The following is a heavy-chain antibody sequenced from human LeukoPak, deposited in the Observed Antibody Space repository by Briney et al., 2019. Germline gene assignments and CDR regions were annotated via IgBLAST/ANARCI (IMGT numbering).Heavy chain of an antibody. J-gene: IGHJ4*02. CDR3: ARRLSYGHADY. D-gene: IGHD5-18*01. CDR1: GYSFTTYW. V-gene: IGHV5-51*01. CDR2: IYPGDSDT. Sequence: GESLKISCRVSGYSFTTYWIGWVRQMPGKGLEWMGIIYPGDSDTRYNPSFQGQVTISADKSISTAYLQWSSLKASDTAMYYCARRLSYGHADYWGQGTLVTVSS.